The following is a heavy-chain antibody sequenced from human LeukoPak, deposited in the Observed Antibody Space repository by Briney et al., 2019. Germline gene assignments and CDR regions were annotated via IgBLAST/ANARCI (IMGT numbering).Heavy chain of an antibody. CDR3: ARGGRSLEWSGGPVYYYYGMDV. CDR1: GFTFSDYY. J-gene: IGHJ6*02. CDR2: ISSSGSTI. V-gene: IGHV3-11*01. D-gene: IGHD3-3*01. Sequence: GGSLRLSCAASGFTFSDYYMSWIRQAPGKGLEWVSYISSSGSTIYYADSVKGRFTISRDNAKNSLYLQMNSLRAEDTAVYYCARGGRSLEWSGGPVYYYYGMDVWGQGTTVTVSS.